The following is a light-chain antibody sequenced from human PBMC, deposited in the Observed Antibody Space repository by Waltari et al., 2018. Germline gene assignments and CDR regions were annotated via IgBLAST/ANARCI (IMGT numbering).Light chain of an antibody. CDR2: DVI. J-gene: IGLJ2*01. V-gene: IGLV2-14*03. Sequence: QSALTQPASVSGSPGQSITISCTGTNSAIGAYNYVSWYQQHPGKAPKVIIFDVIFRPSGVSNRFSGSKSGNTASLTITGLQAEDEAHYYCSSFTVTDTLVVFGGGTKLTV. CDR3: SSFTVTDTLVV. CDR1: NSAIGAYNY.